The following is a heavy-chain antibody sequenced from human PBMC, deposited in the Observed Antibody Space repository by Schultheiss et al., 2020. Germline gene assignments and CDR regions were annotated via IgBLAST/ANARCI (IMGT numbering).Heavy chain of an antibody. CDR2: ISWNSGSI. J-gene: IGHJ4*02. CDR3: ARRYGDHPGSFEY. D-gene: IGHD4-17*01. Sequence: GGSLRLSCAASGFTFDDYAMHWVRQAPGKGLEWVSGISWNSGSIGYVDSVKGRFTISRDNAKNSLYLQMNSLRDEDTAVYYCARRYGDHPGSFEYWGQGTLVTVSS. V-gene: IGHV3-9*01. CDR1: GFTFDDYA.